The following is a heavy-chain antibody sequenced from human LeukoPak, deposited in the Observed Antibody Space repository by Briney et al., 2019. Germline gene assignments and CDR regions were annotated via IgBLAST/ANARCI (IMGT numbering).Heavy chain of an antibody. CDR3: ARQYDILTGYYRTSYFDY. CDR1: GFTFSSYG. V-gene: IGHV3-33*01. J-gene: IGHJ4*02. CDR2: IWYDGSNK. Sequence: HPGRPLRLSCAASGFTFSSYGMHWVRQAPGKGLEWVAVIWYDGSNKYYADSVKGRFTISRDNSKNTLYLQMNSLRAEDTAVYYCARQYDILTGYYRTSYFDYWGQGTLVTVSS. D-gene: IGHD3-9*01.